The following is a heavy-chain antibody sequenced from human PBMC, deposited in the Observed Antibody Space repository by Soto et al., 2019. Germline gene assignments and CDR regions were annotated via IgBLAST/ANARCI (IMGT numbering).Heavy chain of an antibody. Sequence: SETLSLTCTVSGGSISSGGYYWSWIRQHPGKGLQWMGDIYHSGSTDSNPSPTSQGTISVAAAKNPFTLKLSSGTAADTAVYYCSSSGRGYSGYDLHSIDYWGQGTLVTVSS. CDR3: SSSGRGYSGYDLHSIDY. CDR1: GGSISSGGYY. CDR2: IYHSGST. D-gene: IGHD5-12*01. J-gene: IGHJ4*02. V-gene: IGHV4-31*01.